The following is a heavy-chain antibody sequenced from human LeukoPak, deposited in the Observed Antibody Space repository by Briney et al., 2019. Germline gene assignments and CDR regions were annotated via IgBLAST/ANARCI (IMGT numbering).Heavy chain of an antibody. CDR3: ARVSSRAGRLY. J-gene: IGHJ4*02. V-gene: IGHV1-69*04. D-gene: IGHD5-24*01. CDR2: IIPILGIA. CDR1: GYTFTSYG. Sequence: ASVKVSCKASGYTFTSYGISWVRQAPGQGLEWMGRIIPILGIANYAQKFQGRVTITADKSTSTAYMELSSLRSEDTAVYYCARVSSRAGRLYWGQGTLVTVSS.